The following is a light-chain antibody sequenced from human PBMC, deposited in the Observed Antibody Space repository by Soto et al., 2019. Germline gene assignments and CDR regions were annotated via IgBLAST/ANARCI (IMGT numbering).Light chain of an antibody. CDR2: DAS. CDR1: QNIRTW. J-gene: IGKJ2*01. CDR3: QKYNDYST. V-gene: IGKV1-5*01. Sequence: DIQMTQYTSTMSASVGDRVTITCRASQNIRTWLAWYQQKPGQPPRLLISDASSLQSGVPSRFSGSGSGTEFTLTISSLHPDDFATYYCQKYNDYSTFGQGTKVDIK.